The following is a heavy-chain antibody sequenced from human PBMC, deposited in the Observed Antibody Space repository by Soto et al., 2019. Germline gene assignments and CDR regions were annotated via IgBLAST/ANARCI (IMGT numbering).Heavy chain of an antibody. J-gene: IGHJ5*02. V-gene: IGHV1-24*01. CDR2: FDPEDGET. D-gene: IGHD3-10*01. CDR3: ATGLYYYYGSGSYSEFDP. Sequence: QVQLVQSGAEVKKPGASVKVSCKVSGYTLTELSMHWVRQAPGKGLEWMGGFDPEDGETIYAQKFQGRVTRTEDTSTDTAYMELSSLRSEDTAVYYCATGLYYYYGSGSYSEFDPWGQGTLVTVSS. CDR1: GYTLTELS.